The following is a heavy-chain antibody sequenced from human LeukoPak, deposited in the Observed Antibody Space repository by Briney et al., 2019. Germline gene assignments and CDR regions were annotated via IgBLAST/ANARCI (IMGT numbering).Heavy chain of an antibody. V-gene: IGHV3-23*01. CDR3: AKSDLIGGVTDGFDM. CDR2: ISGSGDRT. CDR1: GFNFGSYG. Sequence: GGSLRLSCAASGFNFGSYGMSWVRQAPGKGLEWVSAISGSGDRTFYADSVKGRFTISRDNSKNTLFLQMNSLRAEDTAVYHCAKSDLIGGVTDGFDMWGQGTMATVSS. D-gene: IGHD1-26*01. J-gene: IGHJ3*02.